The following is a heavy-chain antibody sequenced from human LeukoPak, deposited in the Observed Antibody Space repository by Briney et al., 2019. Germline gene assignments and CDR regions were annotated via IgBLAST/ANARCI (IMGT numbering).Heavy chain of an antibody. Sequence: ASVKVSCKASGYTFTSYGISWVRQAPGQGLEWMGWISAYNGNTNYAQKLQGRVTMTTDTSTSTAYMELRSLRSDDTAVYYCARDARYCSSTSCYPYYYYGMVVWGQGTTVTVSS. CDR3: ARDARYCSSTSCYPYYYYGMVV. CDR2: ISAYNGNT. D-gene: IGHD2-2*01. CDR1: GYTFTSYG. J-gene: IGHJ6*02. V-gene: IGHV1-18*01.